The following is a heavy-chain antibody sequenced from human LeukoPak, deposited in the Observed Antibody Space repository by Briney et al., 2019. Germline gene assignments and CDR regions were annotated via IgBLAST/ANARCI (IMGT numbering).Heavy chain of an antibody. Sequence: SETLSLTCAVSGYSISSGYYWDWIRQPPGKGLEWIGSIYHSGSTYYNPSLKSRVTISVDTSKNQFSLKLSSVTAADTAVYYCASPRGYYDSSGYLSNWFDPWGQGTLVTVSS. CDR2: IYHSGST. D-gene: IGHD3-22*01. J-gene: IGHJ5*02. CDR1: GYSISSGYY. CDR3: ASPRGYYDSSGYLSNWFDP. V-gene: IGHV4-38-2*01.